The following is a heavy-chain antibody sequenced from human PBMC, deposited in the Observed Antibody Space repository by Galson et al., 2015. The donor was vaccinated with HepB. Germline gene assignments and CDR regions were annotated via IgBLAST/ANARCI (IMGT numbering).Heavy chain of an antibody. CDR2: INTDGSST. V-gene: IGHV3-74*01. CDR1: GFTFSSHW. J-gene: IGHJ4*02. D-gene: IGHD6-13*01. CDR3: ARGGAYSSSWTLDY. Sequence: SLRLSCAASGFTFSSHWMHWVRQAPGKGLVWVSRINTDGSSTYYADSVKGRFTISRDNSKNTLYLQMNSLRAEDTAVYYCARGGAYSSSWTLDYWGQGTLVTVSS.